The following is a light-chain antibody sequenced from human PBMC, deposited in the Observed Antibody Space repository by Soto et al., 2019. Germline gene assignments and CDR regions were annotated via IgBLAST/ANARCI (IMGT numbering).Light chain of an antibody. CDR3: QQYHNYPYT. CDR1: QGINNY. V-gene: IGKV1-16*02. J-gene: IGKJ2*01. Sequence: DIQMTQSPSSLSASLGDRVTITCRANQGINNYLAWFQQKPGIAPKSLIYAASNLQTGVLSHFNGSGSGTDFTLTISSLQPEDFATYYCQQYHNYPYTFGQGTKLEIK. CDR2: AAS.